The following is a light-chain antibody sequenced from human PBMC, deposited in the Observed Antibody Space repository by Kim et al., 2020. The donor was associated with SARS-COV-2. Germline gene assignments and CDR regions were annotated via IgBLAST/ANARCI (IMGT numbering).Light chain of an antibody. CDR1: KLGERY. V-gene: IGLV3-1*01. Sequence: VSPGQTANITCFGDKLGERYAFWYQQRPGQSPVLVIYEDSKRPSGILDRFSGFKSGNTATLTISGTQSLDEADYYCQAWGINSGLFGGGTKLTVL. CDR2: EDS. CDR3: QAWGINSGL. J-gene: IGLJ2*01.